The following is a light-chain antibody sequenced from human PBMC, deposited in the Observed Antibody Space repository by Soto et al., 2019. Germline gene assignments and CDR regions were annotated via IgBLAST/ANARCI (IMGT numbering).Light chain of an antibody. Sequence: QDVLTQPPPACGPRGQSVHRSCTPTISDLGGYDYVSWYQQHPGKAPKLMIYEVTIRPSGVSDHFSGSKSGNTASLTVSGLQAEDEADYYCSSYTGGNPSYVFGTGTKVTVL. CDR3: SSYTGGNPSYV. CDR2: EVT. J-gene: IGLJ1*01. V-gene: IGLV2-8*01. CDR1: ISDLGGYDY.